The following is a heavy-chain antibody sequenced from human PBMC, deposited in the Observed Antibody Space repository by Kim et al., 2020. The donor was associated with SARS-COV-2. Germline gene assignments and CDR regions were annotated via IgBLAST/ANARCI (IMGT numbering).Heavy chain of an antibody. CDR3: AKELGTTKGRWNYGGWDFDY. D-gene: IGHD1-7*01. J-gene: IGHJ4*02. V-gene: IGHV3-23*01. Sequence: RFTISRDHSKNTLYLQMNSLRAEDTDVYYCAKELGTTKGRWNYGGWDFDYWGQGTLVTVSS.